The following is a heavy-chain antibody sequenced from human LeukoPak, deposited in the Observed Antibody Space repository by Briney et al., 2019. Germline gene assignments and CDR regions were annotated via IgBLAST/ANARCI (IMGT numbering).Heavy chain of an antibody. CDR3: ARDRGTWNDDGFDY. Sequence: SETLSLACNVSGASTSSYYWSWIRQPAGTGLEWIGRISTRGSTTYNPSLKSRVTMSLDTSKNQFSLKLSSVTAADTAVYYCARDRGTWNDDGFDYWGQGTLVTVSS. CDR1: GASTSSYY. J-gene: IGHJ4*02. V-gene: IGHV4-4*07. D-gene: IGHD1-1*01. CDR2: ISTRGST.